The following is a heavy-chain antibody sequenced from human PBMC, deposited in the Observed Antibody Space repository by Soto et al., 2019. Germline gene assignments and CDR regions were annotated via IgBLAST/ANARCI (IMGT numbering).Heavy chain of an antibody. J-gene: IGHJ5*02. CDR1: GFTFDDYT. Sequence: EVQLVESGGVVVQPGGSLRLSCAASGFTFDDYTMHWVRQAPGKGLEWVSLISWDGGSTYYADSVKGRFTISRDNSKNSLYLQMNSLRTEDTALYYCAKAADPYCSSTSCWHNWFDPWGQGTLVTVSS. CDR3: AKAADPYCSSTSCWHNWFDP. V-gene: IGHV3-43*01. D-gene: IGHD2-2*01. CDR2: ISWDGGST.